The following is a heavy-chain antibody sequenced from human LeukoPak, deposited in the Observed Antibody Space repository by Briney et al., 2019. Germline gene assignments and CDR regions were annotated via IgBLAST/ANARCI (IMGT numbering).Heavy chain of an antibody. D-gene: IGHD3-22*01. CDR2: ISVYSDDT. V-gene: IGHV1-18*01. Sequence: AAVTVSCKASGYTFTNYAISGVRQAPGQGLEWMGWISVYSDDTKSAQNLQGRITMTTDTSTSTAYMELRSLRSDDTAVYYCAREGDTSGYFFRPDYWGQGTLVTVSS. J-gene: IGHJ4*02. CDR1: GYTFTNYA. CDR3: AREGDTSGYFFRPDY.